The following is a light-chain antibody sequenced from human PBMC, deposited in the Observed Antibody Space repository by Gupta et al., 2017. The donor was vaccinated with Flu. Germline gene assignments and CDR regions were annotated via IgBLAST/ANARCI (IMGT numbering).Light chain of an antibody. CDR1: QSLLHSNGYNY. CDR2: LGS. J-gene: IGKJ1*01. CDR3: MQALQTRT. Sequence: DIVMTQSPLSMPVTPGEPASLTCRSSQSLLHSNGYNYLDLYLQKPGQSPQLLIYLGSHRASGVPDRFSGSGSGTDFTLKISRVEAEDVGVYYCMQALQTRTFGQGTKVEIK. V-gene: IGKV2-28*01.